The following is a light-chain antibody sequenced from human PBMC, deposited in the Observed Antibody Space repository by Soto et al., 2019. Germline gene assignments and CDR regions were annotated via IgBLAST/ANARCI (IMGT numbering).Light chain of an antibody. CDR3: CSYAGSSTSYV. Sequence: QSVLTQPASVSGSPGQSITISCTGTSSDVGSYNLVSWYQQHPGKAPKLMIYEVSKRPSGVSNRFSGSKSGNTASLTISGLQAEDEADYYCCSYAGSSTSYVFGPGTKVTVL. J-gene: IGLJ1*01. CDR1: SSDVGSYNL. V-gene: IGLV2-23*02. CDR2: EVS.